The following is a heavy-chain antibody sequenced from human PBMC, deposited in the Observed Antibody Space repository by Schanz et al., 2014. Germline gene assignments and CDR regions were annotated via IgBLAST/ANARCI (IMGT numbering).Heavy chain of an antibody. CDR1: GFTFSSYG. CDR2: IWYDGSNK. CDR3: ARDHTTESYYSAGPPIDY. V-gene: IGHV3-33*01. Sequence: QVQLVESGGGVVQPGRSLRLSCAASGFTFSSYGMHWVRQAPGKGLEWVADIWYDGSNKYYADSVKGRFTISRDNSKNTLLLQMNSLRAEDTAVYYCARDHTTESYYSAGPPIDYWGQGTLLTVSS. D-gene: IGHD1-26*01. J-gene: IGHJ4*02.